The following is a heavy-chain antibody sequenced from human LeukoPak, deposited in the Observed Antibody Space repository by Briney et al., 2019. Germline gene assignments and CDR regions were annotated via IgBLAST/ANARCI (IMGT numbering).Heavy chain of an antibody. CDR1: GGSISSGDYY. V-gene: IGHV4-30-4*01. CDR2: IYYSGST. Sequence: SETLSLTCTVSGGSISSGDYYWSWIRQPPGKGLEWIGYIYYSGSTYYNPSLKSRVTISVDTSKNQFSLKLSSVTAADTAVYYCARRRHYGDFDYWGQGTLVTVSS. J-gene: IGHJ4*02. D-gene: IGHD4-17*01. CDR3: ARRRHYGDFDY.